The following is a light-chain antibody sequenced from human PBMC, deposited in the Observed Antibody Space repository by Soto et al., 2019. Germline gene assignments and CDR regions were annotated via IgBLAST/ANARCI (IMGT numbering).Light chain of an antibody. CDR3: ETWDSNTHRV. Sequence: QPVLTQSSSASASLGSSVKLTCTLSSGHSTYIIAWHQQQPGKAPRYLMKVERSGSYNKGSGVPDRFSGSSSGADRYLTIANLQSEDEADYYCETWDSNTHRVFGGGTKLTVL. CDR1: SGHSTYI. J-gene: IGLJ3*02. CDR2: VERSGSY. V-gene: IGLV4-60*03.